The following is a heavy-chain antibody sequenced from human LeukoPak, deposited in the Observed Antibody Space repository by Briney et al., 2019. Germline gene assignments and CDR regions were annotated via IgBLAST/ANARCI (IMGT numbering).Heavy chain of an antibody. D-gene: IGHD5-12*01. V-gene: IGHV4-59*01. Sequence: SETLSLTCTVSGGSISSYYWSWIRQPLGKGLEWIGYIYYSGSTNYNPSLKSRVTISVDTSKNQFSLKLSSVTAADTAVYYCARGTSGYSGYVFDYWGQGTLVTVSS. CDR2: IYYSGST. J-gene: IGHJ4*02. CDR1: GGSISSYY. CDR3: ARGTSGYSGYVFDY.